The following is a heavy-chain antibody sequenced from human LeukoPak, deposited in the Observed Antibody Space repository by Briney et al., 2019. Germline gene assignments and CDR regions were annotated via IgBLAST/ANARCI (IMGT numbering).Heavy chain of an antibody. V-gene: IGHV4-61*02. Sequence: SETLSLTCTVSGGSISSGSYYWSWIRQPAGKGLEWIGRIYTSGSTNYNPSLKSRVTISVDTSKNQFSLKLSSVTAADTAVYYCARGGGINSGSYYRPGELDYWGQGTLVAVSS. J-gene: IGHJ4*02. CDR1: GGSISSGSYY. CDR3: ARGGGINSGSYYRPGELDY. D-gene: IGHD1-26*01. CDR2: IYTSGST.